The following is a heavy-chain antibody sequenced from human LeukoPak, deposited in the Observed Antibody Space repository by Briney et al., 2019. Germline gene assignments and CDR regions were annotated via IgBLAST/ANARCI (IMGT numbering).Heavy chain of an antibody. V-gene: IGHV1-69*13. Sequence: SVKVSCKASGGTFSSYAISWVRQAPGQGLEWMGGIIPIFGTANYAQKFQGRVTITADESTSTAYLQWSSLKASDAAIYYCARRSGSISHFDYWGQGTLVTVSS. CDR1: GGTFSSYA. CDR2: IIPIFGTA. D-gene: IGHD3-3*01. CDR3: ARRSGSISHFDY. J-gene: IGHJ4*02.